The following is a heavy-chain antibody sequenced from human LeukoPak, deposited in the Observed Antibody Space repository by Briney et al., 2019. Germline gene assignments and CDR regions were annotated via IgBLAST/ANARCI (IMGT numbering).Heavy chain of an antibody. CDR1: GFTFSSYS. J-gene: IGHJ4*02. V-gene: IGHV3-48*01. D-gene: IGHD4-17*01. CDR3: ARARYFGDYEDY. Sequence: GGSLRLSCEASGFTFSSYSMNWVRQAPGKGLEWLSYISSGSSTIYYADSVKGRFTISRDNAKNSLYLQMHSLRAEDTAVYYCARARYFGDYEDYWGQGTLVTVSS. CDR2: ISSGSSTI.